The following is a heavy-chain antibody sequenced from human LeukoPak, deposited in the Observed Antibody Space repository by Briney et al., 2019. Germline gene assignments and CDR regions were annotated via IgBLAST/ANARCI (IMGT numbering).Heavy chain of an antibody. CDR1: GYSFISYW. D-gene: IGHD5-24*01. CDR2: IYPGDSDI. V-gene: IGHV5-51*01. J-gene: IGHJ4*02. CDR3: ARHPRDGYNYVY. Sequence: GESLKISCKGSGYSFISYWIGWVRQMPGKGLEWMGIIYPGDSDIRYSPSFQGQVTISADKSISIAYLQWSSLKASDSAMYYCARHPRDGYNYVYWGQGTLVTVSS.